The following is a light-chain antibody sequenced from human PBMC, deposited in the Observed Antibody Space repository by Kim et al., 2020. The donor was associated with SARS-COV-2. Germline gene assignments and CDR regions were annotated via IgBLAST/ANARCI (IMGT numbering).Light chain of an antibody. CDR3: AAWDDSLNGVV. Sequence: ELTQPPSASGTPGQRVAISCSGSSSNIGSNPVNWYQQLPGTAPKLLIYNNNQRPSGVPDRFSGAKSGTSASLAISGLQSEDEADYYCAAWDDSLNGVVFGGGTKLTVL. J-gene: IGLJ2*01. CDR2: NNN. CDR1: SSNIGSNP. V-gene: IGLV1-44*01.